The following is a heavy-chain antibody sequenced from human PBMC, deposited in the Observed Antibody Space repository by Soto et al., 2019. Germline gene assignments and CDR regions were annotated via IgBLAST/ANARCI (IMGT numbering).Heavy chain of an antibody. J-gene: IGHJ4*02. CDR1: GVSIASTTYF. CDR3: AKNLPRTGRFDY. CDR2: IYYGGKT. V-gene: IGHV4-39*01. Sequence: TLSPSGILSGVSIASTTYFSAWIRQPPGKGLECVGSIYYGGKTHYNPSLKSRTTISVDRSRNQFSLQVSSVTAADTAVYYCAKNLPRTGRFDYWGQGTVVTGSS.